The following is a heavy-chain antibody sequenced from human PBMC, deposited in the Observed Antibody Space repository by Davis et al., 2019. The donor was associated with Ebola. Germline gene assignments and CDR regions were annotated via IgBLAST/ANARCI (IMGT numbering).Heavy chain of an antibody. D-gene: IGHD6-19*01. CDR3: ARDREMAVAGTGGY. CDR1: GYTFTSYG. Sequence: AASVKVSCKASGYTFTSYGISWVRQAPGQGLEWMGWISAYNGNTNYAQKLQGRVTMTTDTSTSTAYMELRSLRSDDTAVYYCARDREMAVAGTGGYWGQGTLVTASS. V-gene: IGHV1-18*01. CDR2: ISAYNGNT. J-gene: IGHJ4*02.